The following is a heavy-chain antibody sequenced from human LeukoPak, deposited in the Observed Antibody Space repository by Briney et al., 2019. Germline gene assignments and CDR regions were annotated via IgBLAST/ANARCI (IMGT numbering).Heavy chain of an antibody. CDR1: GVSISSSTYY. D-gene: IGHD3-16*01. V-gene: IGHV4-39*01. J-gene: IGHJ4*02. CDR2: IYYSGST. Sequence: SETLSLTCTVSGVSISSSTYYGGWIRRPPGKGLEWIGSIYYSGSTYYNPSLKSRVTVSVDTSKNQFSLNLSSVTAADTAVYYCVRGSTLRHYQYWGQGTLVTVSS. CDR3: VRGSTLRHYQY.